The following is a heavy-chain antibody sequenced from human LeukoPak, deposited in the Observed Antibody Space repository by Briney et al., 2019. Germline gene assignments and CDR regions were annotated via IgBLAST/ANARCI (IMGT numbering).Heavy chain of an antibody. D-gene: IGHD4-23*01. CDR3: ARVPKTTVGTFDY. CDR1: GGSISSGDYY. CDR2: IYYSGST. J-gene: IGHJ4*02. Sequence: SETLSLTCTVSGGSISSGDYYWSWIRQPPGKGLEWIGYIYYSGSTYYNPSLKSRVTISVDTSKNQFSLKLSSVTAADTAVYYCARVPKTTVGTFDYWGQGTLVTVSS. V-gene: IGHV4-31*03.